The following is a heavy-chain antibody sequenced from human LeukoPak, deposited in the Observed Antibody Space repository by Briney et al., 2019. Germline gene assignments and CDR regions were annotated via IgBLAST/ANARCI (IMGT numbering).Heavy chain of an antibody. CDR1: GFTVSSNY. V-gene: IGHV3-53*01. CDR3: ARSIGYDLWSGYYSQPTYYYYYMDV. CDR2: IYSGGST. J-gene: IGHJ6*03. Sequence: GGSLRLSCAASGFTVSSNYMSWVRQAPGKGLEWVSVIYSGGSTYYADSVKGRFTISRDNSKNTLYLQMNSPRAEDTAVYYCARSIGYDLWSGYYSQPTYYYYYMDVWGKGTTVTVSS. D-gene: IGHD3-3*01.